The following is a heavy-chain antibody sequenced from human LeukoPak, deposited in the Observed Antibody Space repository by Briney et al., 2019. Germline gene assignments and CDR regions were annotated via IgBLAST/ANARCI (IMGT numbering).Heavy chain of an antibody. Sequence: TSETLSLTCTVSGGSISSSSYYWGWIRQPPGKGLERIGSIYYSGNTYYNPSLKSRVTISVDKSKNQFSLRLSSVTAADTAVYYCARHREDIVVVPFHYWGQGTLVTVPS. CDR1: GGSISSSSYY. J-gene: IGHJ4*01. D-gene: IGHD2-2*01. CDR3: ARHREDIVVVPFHY. CDR2: IYYSGNT. V-gene: IGHV4-39*01.